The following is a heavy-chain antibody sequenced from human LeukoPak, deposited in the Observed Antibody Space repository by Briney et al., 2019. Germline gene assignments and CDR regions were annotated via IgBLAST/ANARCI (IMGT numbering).Heavy chain of an antibody. D-gene: IGHD4-17*01. Sequence: SETLSLTCAVYGGSFSGYYWSWIRQPPGKGLEWIGEINHSGSTNYNPSLKSRVTISVDTSKNQFSLKLSSVTAADTAVYYCARXRSWYGDSYFDYWGQGTLVTVSS. J-gene: IGHJ4*02. CDR2: INHSGST. V-gene: IGHV4-34*01. CDR1: GGSFSGYY. CDR3: ARXRSWYGDSYFDY.